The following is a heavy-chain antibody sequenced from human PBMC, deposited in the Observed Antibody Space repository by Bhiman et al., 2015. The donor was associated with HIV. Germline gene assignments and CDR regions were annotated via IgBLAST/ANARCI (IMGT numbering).Heavy chain of an antibody. D-gene: IGHD5-24*01. CDR1: EFTFSSYE. V-gene: IGHV3-48*03. J-gene: IGHJ4*02. CDR3: ARDHVWGRLQLLGVDY. CDR2: ISSYSDYI. Sequence: EVQLVESGGGLVQPGGSLRLSCAASEFTFSSYEMNWVRQAPGKGLEWVSSISSYSDYIYYADSVKGRFTISRDNAKNSLYLQMNSLRAEDTAVYYCARDHVWGRLQLLGVDYWGQGTLVTVSS.